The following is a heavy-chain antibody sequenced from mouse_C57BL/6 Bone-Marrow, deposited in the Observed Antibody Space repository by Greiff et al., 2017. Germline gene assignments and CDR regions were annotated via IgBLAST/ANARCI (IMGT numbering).Heavy chain of an antibody. Sequence: QLQLKESGPGLVQPSQSLSITCTVSGFSLTSYGVHWVRQSPGKGLEWLGVIWSGGSTDYNAAFISRLSISKDNSKSQVFFKMNSLQADDTAIYYCARNGYDDGRFYAMDYWGQGTSVTVSS. J-gene: IGHJ4*01. CDR3: ARNGYDDGRFYAMDY. V-gene: IGHV2-2*01. CDR2: IWSGGST. D-gene: IGHD2-2*01. CDR1: GFSLTSYG.